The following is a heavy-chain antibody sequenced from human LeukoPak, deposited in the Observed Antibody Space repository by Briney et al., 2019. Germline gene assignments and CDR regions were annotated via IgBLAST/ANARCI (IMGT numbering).Heavy chain of an antibody. CDR1: GFTFSSYG. V-gene: IGHV3-23*01. CDR2: ISGSGGST. Sequence: GGSLRLSCAASGFTFSSYGMSWVRQAPGKGLEWVSAISGSGGSTYYADSVKGRFTISRDNSKNTLYLQMNSLRAEDTAVYYCASNGWELLRPAFDIWGQGTMVTVSS. D-gene: IGHD1-26*01. CDR3: ASNGWELLRPAFDI. J-gene: IGHJ3*02.